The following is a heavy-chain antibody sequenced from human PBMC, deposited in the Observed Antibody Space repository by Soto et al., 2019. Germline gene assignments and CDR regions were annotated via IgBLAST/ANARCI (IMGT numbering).Heavy chain of an antibody. J-gene: IGHJ6*02. CDR3: AKDSGTGTTQGDYYGMDV. Sequence: EVQLVESGGGLVQPGRSLRLSCAASGFTFDDYAMHWVRQAPGKGLEWVSGMSWNSGSIAYADSVKGRFTISRDNAKNSLYLQMNSLRAEDTALYYCAKDSGTGTTQGDYYGMDVWGQGTTVTVSS. V-gene: IGHV3-9*01. CDR2: MSWNSGSI. CDR1: GFTFDDYA. D-gene: IGHD1-7*01.